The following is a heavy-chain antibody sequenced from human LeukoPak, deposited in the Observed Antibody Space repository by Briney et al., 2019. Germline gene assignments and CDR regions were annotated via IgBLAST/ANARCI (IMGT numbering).Heavy chain of an antibody. CDR3: ARVESIAAAGLRYIDY. CDR2: ISYDGSNK. Sequence: GGSLRLSCAASGFTFSSYAMHWVRQAPGKGLEWVAVISYDGSNKYYADSVKGRFTISRDNSKNTLYLQMNSLRAEDTAVYYCARVESIAAAGLRYIDYWGQGTLVTVSS. CDR1: GFTFSSYA. J-gene: IGHJ4*02. V-gene: IGHV3-30-3*01. D-gene: IGHD6-13*01.